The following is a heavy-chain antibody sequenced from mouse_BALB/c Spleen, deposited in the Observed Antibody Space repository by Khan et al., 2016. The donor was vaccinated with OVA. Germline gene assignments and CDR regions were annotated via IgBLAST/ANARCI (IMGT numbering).Heavy chain of an antibody. J-gene: IGHJ3*01. Sequence: QVQLKQSGPGLVQPTQSLSITCTVSGFSLTTYGLHWVRQSPGKGLEWLGVIWSGGTTDYNAAIISRLSISKDNSKSQVFFKMNSLQADDTAIYYCARHSYRYDFTYWGQGTLVTVSA. D-gene: IGHD2-14*01. CDR3: ARHSYRYDFTY. V-gene: IGHV2-4-1*01. CDR2: IWSGGTT. CDR1: GFSLTTYG.